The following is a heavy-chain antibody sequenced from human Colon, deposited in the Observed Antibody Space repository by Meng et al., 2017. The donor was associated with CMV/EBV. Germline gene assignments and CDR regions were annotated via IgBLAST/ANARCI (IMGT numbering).Heavy chain of an antibody. CDR1: GYSFTAYW. CDR3: ARDRGNGSP. Sequence: TVSCKASGYSFTAYWVHWVRQPPGQGLEWMGWIDPNSGVTNYAQKFQGRVAMTTDTSITTAYLELSNLRSDDTAVYFCARDRGNGSPWGQGTLVTVSS. V-gene: IGHV1-2*02. CDR2: IDPNSGVT. D-gene: IGHD1-26*01. J-gene: IGHJ5*02.